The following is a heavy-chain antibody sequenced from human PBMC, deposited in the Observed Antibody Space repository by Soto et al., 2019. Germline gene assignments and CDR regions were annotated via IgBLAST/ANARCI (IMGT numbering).Heavy chain of an antibody. CDR1: GFSFSSYW. CDR3: AKVGLFDGNKPITFEF. D-gene: IGHD3-10*01. Sequence: PGGSLRLSCAASGFSFSSYWMSWVRQAPGRGLEWVANINQDATRQSYVDSVEGQFSISRDNAKNSLYLQMNSLRVEDTAVYYCAKVGLFDGNKPITFEFWCQGTLVTVSS. V-gene: IGHV3-7*03. J-gene: IGHJ4*02. CDR2: INQDATRQ.